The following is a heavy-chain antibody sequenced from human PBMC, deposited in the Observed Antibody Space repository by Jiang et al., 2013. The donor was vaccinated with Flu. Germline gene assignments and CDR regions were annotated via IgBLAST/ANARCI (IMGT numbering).Heavy chain of an antibody. Sequence: GPGLVKPSETLSLTCSVFGDSINSNNYYWGWIRQAPGQGLEWVGSIYFSGITYQNPSLKSRVTMSLDTSKNQFSLKLRSVTAADTAVYFCARNVMTTVTQFFDYWGQGTLITVSS. CDR1: GDSINSNNYY. CDR3: ARNVMTTVTQFFDY. J-gene: IGHJ4*02. D-gene: IGHD4-17*01. V-gene: IGHV4-39*07. CDR2: IYFSGIT.